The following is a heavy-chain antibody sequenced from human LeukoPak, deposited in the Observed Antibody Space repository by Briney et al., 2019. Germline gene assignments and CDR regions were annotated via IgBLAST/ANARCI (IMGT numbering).Heavy chain of an antibody. D-gene: IGHD5-12*01. Sequence: ASVKVSCKASGYTFTSYAMHWVRQAPGQRLEWMGWINAGNGNTKYSQKFQGRVTITRDTSASTAYMELSSLRSEDTAVYYCARGGNIVATIPYDYWGQGTLVTASS. CDR2: INAGNGNT. V-gene: IGHV1-3*01. J-gene: IGHJ4*02. CDR3: ARGGNIVATIPYDY. CDR1: GYTFTSYA.